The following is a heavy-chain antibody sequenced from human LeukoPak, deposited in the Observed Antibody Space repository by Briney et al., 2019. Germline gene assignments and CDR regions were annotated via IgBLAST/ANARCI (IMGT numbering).Heavy chain of an antibody. D-gene: IGHD4-17*01. CDR1: GSTFSSYA. Sequence: GGSLRLSCAASGSTFSSYAMSWVRQAPGKGLEWVSAISGSGGSTYYADSVKGRFTISRDNSKNTLYLQMNSLRAEDTAVYYCARSPEPFDYGPYNWFDPWGQGTRVTVSS. CDR3: ARSPEPFDYGPYNWFDP. V-gene: IGHV3-23*01. CDR2: ISGSGGST. J-gene: IGHJ5*02.